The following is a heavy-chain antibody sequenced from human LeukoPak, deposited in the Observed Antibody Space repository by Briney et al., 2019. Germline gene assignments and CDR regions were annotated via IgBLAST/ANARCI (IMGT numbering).Heavy chain of an antibody. D-gene: IGHD3-10*01. V-gene: IGHV3-30-3*01. CDR3: TRGVLVRGVRYHGMAV. CDR2: TSYDGSNK. J-gene: IGHJ6*02. Sequence: QAGGSLRLSCAASGFTFSSYGMHWVRQAPGKGLEWVAVTSYDGSNKDYADSVKGRFTISRDNSKNTLYLQMDSLRSEDTAVYYCTRGVLVRGVRYHGMAVGAQGPPVTVSS. CDR1: GFTFSSYG.